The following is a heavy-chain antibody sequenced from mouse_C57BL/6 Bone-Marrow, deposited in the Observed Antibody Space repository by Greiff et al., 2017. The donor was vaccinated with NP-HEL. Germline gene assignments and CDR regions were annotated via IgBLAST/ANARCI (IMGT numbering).Heavy chain of an antibody. CDR3: ARADYGSRGFAY. D-gene: IGHD1-1*01. V-gene: IGHV1-54*01. CDR1: GYAFTNYL. J-gene: IGHJ3*01. CDR2: INPGSGGT. Sequence: QVQLKESGAELVRPGTSVKVSCKASGYAFTNYLIEWVKQRPGQGLEWIGVINPGSGGTNYNEKFKGKATLTADKSSSTAYMQLSSLTSEDSAVYFCARADYGSRGFAYWGQGTLVTVSA.